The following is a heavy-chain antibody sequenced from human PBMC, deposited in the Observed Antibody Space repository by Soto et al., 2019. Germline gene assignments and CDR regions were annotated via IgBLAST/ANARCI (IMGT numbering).Heavy chain of an antibody. D-gene: IGHD6-25*01. CDR1: GYSFTSYW. Sequence: GESLKISCKGSGYSFTSYWITWVRQMPGKGLEWMGRIDPSDSYTNYSPSFQGHVTIPVDKTISTAYLQWSSLKASDTAMYYCARFQSQRGFDPWGQGTLVTVSS. CDR2: IDPSDSYT. V-gene: IGHV5-10-1*01. J-gene: IGHJ5*02. CDR3: ARFQSQRGFDP.